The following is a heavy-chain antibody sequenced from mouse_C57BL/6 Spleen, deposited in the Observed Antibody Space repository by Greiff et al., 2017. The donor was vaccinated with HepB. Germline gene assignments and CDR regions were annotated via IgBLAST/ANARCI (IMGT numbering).Heavy chain of an antibody. CDR3: ARGENLLLQLYAMDY. J-gene: IGHJ4*01. CDR1: GYTFTSYW. Sequence: QVQLQQPGAELVRPGSSVKLSCKASGYTFTSYWMHWVKQRPIQGLEWIGNIDPSDSETHYNQKFKDKATLTVDKSSSTAYMQLSSLTSEDSAVYYCARGENLLLQLYAMDYWGQGTSVTVSS. CDR2: IDPSDSET. V-gene: IGHV1-52*01. D-gene: IGHD1-1*01.